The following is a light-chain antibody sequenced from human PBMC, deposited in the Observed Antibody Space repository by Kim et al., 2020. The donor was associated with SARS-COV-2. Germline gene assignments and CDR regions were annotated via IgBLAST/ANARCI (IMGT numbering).Light chain of an antibody. CDR1: QSVSSNS. Sequence: SPGDRATLSCWASQSVSSNSLAWYQQKPGQPPRLLIYGASSRATGIPDRFSGSGSGTDFTLTISRLEPEDFAFYYCQQYSSAPKTFGQGTKVDIK. V-gene: IGKV3-20*01. J-gene: IGKJ1*01. CDR2: GAS. CDR3: QQYSSAPKT.